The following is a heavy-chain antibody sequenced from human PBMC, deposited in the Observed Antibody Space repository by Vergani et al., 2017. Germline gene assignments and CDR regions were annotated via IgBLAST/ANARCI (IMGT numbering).Heavy chain of an antibody. CDR1: GFTFSTYA. CDR3: ASRRVVTTYYFDY. CDR2: ISSDGGST. Sequence: EVQLLESGGGLVQPGGSLRLSCAASGFTFSTYAMTWVRQAPGKGLEWVSTISSDGGSTYYADSVKGRFTISRDNSKNTLYLQMNSLRAEDTAVYYCASRRVVTTYYFDYWGQGTLVTVSS. J-gene: IGHJ4*02. V-gene: IGHV3-23*01. D-gene: IGHD3-3*01.